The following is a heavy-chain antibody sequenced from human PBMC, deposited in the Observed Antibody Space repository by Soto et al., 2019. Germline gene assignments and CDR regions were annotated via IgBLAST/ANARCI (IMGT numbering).Heavy chain of an antibody. Sequence: QVQLVQSGAEVKNPGSSVRVSCKTSGFTFNVYGIHWVRQAPGQGLEWMGGLIPIYDEPNYAQKFQGRVTITADISTATVYLELNSLRSEDTAVYFCARVRDPHLDHYGLDVRGQGTTVTVSS. CDR1: GFTFNVYG. J-gene: IGHJ6*02. CDR3: ARVRDPHLDHYGLDV. V-gene: IGHV1-69*06. CDR2: LIPIYDEP.